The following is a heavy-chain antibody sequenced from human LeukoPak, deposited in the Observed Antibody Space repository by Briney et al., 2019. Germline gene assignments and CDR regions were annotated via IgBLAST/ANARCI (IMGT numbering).Heavy chain of an antibody. J-gene: IGHJ4*02. D-gene: IGHD2-21*01. V-gene: IGHV3-15*01. CDR3: TTLHFIAVVSSIPDY. CDR2: IKSKIDGGII. Sequence: GGSLRLSCAASGFTFSSYWMTWVRQAPGKGLEWVGRIKSKIDGGIIDYAAPVKGRFTISRDDSKKTLYLQMKSLKTEDTAVYYCTTLHFIAVVSSIPDYWGQGTLVTVSS. CDR1: GFTFSSYW.